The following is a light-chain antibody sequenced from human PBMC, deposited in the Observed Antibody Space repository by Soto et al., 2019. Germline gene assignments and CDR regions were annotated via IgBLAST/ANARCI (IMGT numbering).Light chain of an antibody. CDR2: DAS. CDR1: QSIEHY. V-gene: IGKV3-11*01. CDR3: QQRSNWPPFS. Sequence: EIVLTQSPATLSLSPGETATLSCRASQSIEHYLAWYQQKPGQAPRLLIHDASNRATGIPARFSGSGSGSDFTLTISSLEPEDFAVYYCQQRSNWPPFSFGPGTKVDIK. J-gene: IGKJ3*01.